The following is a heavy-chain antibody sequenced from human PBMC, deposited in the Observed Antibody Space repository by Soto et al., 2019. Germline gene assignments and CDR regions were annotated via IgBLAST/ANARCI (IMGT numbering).Heavy chain of an antibody. CDR1: GGSISTDGYY. V-gene: IGHV4-31*03. CDR3: ARVIAASGTSYYFDY. CDR2: IYYSGST. Sequence: LSLTCTVSGGSISTDGYYWSWIRQHPGKGLEWIGYIYYSGSTYYNPSLKSRVTISVDTSKNQFSLKLSSVTAADTAVYYCARVIAASGTSYYFDYWGQGTVVTVSS. J-gene: IGHJ4*02. D-gene: IGHD6-25*01.